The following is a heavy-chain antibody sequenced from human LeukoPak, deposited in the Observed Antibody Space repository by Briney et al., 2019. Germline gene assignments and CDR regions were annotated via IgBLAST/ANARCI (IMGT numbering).Heavy chain of an antibody. D-gene: IGHD3-22*01. Sequence: KPGGSLRLSCAASGFTFSSYSMNWVRQAPGKGLEWVSSISSSSSYIYYADSVKGRFTISRDNAKNSLYLQMNSLRAEDTAVYYCARESGYYDSSGCIDYWGQGTLVTVSS. CDR1: GFTFSSYS. CDR2: ISSSSSYI. J-gene: IGHJ4*02. V-gene: IGHV3-21*01. CDR3: ARESGYYDSSGCIDY.